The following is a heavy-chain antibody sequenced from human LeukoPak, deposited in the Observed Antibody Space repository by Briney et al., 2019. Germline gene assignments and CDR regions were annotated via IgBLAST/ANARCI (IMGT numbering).Heavy chain of an antibody. D-gene: IGHD3-22*01. J-gene: IGHJ3*02. CDR3: ASSGTTYYYDSSGGLFDI. V-gene: IGHV4-34*01. Sequence: PSETLSLTCAVYGGSFSGYYWSWIRQPPGKGLEWIGEINHSGSTNYNPSLKSRVTISVDTSKNQFSLKLSSVTAADTAVYYCASSGTTYYYDSSGGLFDIWGQGTMVTVSS. CDR2: INHSGST. CDR1: GGSFSGYY.